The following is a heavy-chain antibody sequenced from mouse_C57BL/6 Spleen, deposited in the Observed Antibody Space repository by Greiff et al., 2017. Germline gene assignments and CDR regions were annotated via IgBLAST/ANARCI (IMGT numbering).Heavy chain of an antibody. CDR3: ASPYYSNYDFDY. J-gene: IGHJ2*01. CDR2: IYPGDGDT. D-gene: IGHD2-5*01. Sequence: QVTLKESGPELVKPGASVKISCKASGYAFSSSWMNWVKQRPGKGLEWIGRIYPGDGDTNYNGKFKGKATLTADKSSSTAYMQLSSLTSEDSAVYFCASPYYSNYDFDYWGQGTTLTVSS. CDR1: GYAFSSSW. V-gene: IGHV1-82*01.